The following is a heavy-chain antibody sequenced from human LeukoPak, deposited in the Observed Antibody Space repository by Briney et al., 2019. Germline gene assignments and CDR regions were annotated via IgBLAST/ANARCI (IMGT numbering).Heavy chain of an antibody. CDR1: GVTFSSYW. D-gene: IGHD2-21*01. J-gene: IGHJ6*02. CDR2: TNQDGSEE. V-gene: IGHV3-7*01. CDR3: ARYCGGDCYGMDV. Sequence: GGSLRLSCAASGVTFSSYWMSWVRQAPGKGLEWVANTNQDGSEEHYADSVKGRFTISRDNAKNSLCLQMNSLRVEDTAVYYCARYCGGDCYGMDVWGQGTTVTVSS.